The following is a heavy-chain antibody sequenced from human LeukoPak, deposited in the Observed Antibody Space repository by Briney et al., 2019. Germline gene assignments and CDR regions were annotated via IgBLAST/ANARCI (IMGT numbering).Heavy chain of an antibody. Sequence: GGSLRLSCAASGFTFSSYSMNWVRQAPGKGLEWVSSSSSSSSYIYYADSVKGRFTISRDNAKNSLYLQMNSLRAEDTAVYYCARGAHVLMVYAPFDYWGQGTLVTVSS. J-gene: IGHJ4*02. V-gene: IGHV3-21*01. CDR1: GFTFSSYS. D-gene: IGHD2-8*01. CDR2: SSSSSSYI. CDR3: ARGAHVLMVYAPFDY.